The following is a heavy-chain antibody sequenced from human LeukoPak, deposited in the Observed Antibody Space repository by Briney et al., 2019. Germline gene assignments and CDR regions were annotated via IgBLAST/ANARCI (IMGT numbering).Heavy chain of an antibody. Sequence: SVKVSCKASGGTFSSYAISWVRQAPGQGLEWMGGIIPIFGTANYAQKFQGRVTITADESTSTAYMELSSLRSEDTAVYYCARVTRILGYCSSTSCYEGAFDIWGQGTMVTVSS. CDR3: ARVTRILGYCSSTSCYEGAFDI. CDR1: GGTFSSYA. D-gene: IGHD2-2*01. V-gene: IGHV1-69*01. CDR2: IIPIFGTA. J-gene: IGHJ3*02.